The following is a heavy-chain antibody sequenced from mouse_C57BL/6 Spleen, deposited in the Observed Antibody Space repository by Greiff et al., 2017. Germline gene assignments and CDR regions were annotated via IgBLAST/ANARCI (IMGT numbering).Heavy chain of an antibody. CDR3: EKAGYYDYDGFTY. CDR2: ISDGGSYT. V-gene: IGHV5-4*01. D-gene: IGHD2-4*01. J-gene: IGHJ3*01. Sequence: EVQLVESGGGLVKPGGSLKLSCAASGFTFSSYAMSWVRQTPEKRLEWVATISDGGSYTYYPDNVKGRFTLSRDNSKNNLYLQMSHLKSEDTAMYYCEKAGYYDYDGFTYWGQGTLVTVSA. CDR1: GFTFSSYA.